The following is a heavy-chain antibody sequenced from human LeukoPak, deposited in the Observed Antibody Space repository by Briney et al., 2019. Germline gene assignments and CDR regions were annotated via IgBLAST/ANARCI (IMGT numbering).Heavy chain of an antibody. J-gene: IGHJ4*02. CDR2: IYYSGST. Sequence: PSETLSLTCTVSGGSISSYYWSWIRQPPGKGLEWIGYIYYSGSTNYNPSLKSRVTISVDTSKNQFSLKLSSVTAADTAVYYCARGYDFWSGYPLGYWGQGTLVTVSS. V-gene: IGHV4-59*01. CDR1: GGSISSYY. D-gene: IGHD3-3*01. CDR3: ARGYDFWSGYPLGY.